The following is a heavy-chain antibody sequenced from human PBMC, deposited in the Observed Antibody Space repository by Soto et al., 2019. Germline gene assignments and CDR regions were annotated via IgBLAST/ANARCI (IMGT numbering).Heavy chain of an antibody. CDR2: IFHDGSV. V-gene: IGHV4-4*02. Sequence: VQLQESGPGLVNPSGTLSLTCAVSGGSISSNNWWSWVRQPPGKGLEWIGEIFHDGSVNYNPSLSGRATISVDKSNNQVSLNLNSVTAADTAIYYCARVMDGPNYLPSGLDYWGQGTLVTVSS. D-gene: IGHD1-7*01. CDR3: ARVMDGPNYLPSGLDY. J-gene: IGHJ4*02. CDR1: GGSISSNNW.